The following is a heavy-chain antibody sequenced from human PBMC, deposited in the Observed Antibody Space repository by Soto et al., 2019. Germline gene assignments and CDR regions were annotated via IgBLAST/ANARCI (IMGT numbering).Heavy chain of an antibody. J-gene: IGHJ3*02. Sequence: EAQLLESGGGLVQPGGSLRLSCTASGFDFINNAMAWVRQAPGKGLEWVSTISADISYTYYAVSVQGRFTISRDNPKNTVYLQMTSLRADDTAVYYCANQNTATRAFDIWGQGTMVTVSS. CDR3: ANQNTATRAFDI. D-gene: IGHD2-21*02. V-gene: IGHV3-23*01. CDR1: GFDFINNA. CDR2: ISADISYT.